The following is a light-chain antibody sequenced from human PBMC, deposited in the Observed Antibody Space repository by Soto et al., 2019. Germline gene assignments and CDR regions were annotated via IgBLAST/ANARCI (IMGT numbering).Light chain of an antibody. CDR2: GAS. Sequence: PGESATLSCRASERVSTNLAWYQQRPGRAPRLLIYGASNRATGIPARFSGSGSGTDFTLTISRLEPEDFAVYYCQQYGSSPPTFGQGTKVDIK. CDR3: QQYGSSPPT. J-gene: IGKJ1*01. V-gene: IGKV3-20*01. CDR1: ERVSTN.